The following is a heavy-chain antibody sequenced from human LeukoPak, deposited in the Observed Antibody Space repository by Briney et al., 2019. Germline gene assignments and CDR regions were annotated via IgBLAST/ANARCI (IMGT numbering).Heavy chain of an antibody. Sequence: GGSLRLSCAASGFTVSSSYMSWVRQAPGKGLEWVSVIYSGGSGSTYYADSVKGRFTISRDNSKNTLNLQMNSLRAEDTAVYYCARGGSSGWWAFDIWGQGTMVTVSS. CDR1: GFTVSSSY. V-gene: IGHV3-53*01. D-gene: IGHD6-19*01. J-gene: IGHJ3*02. CDR2: IYSGGSGST. CDR3: ARGGSSGWWAFDI.